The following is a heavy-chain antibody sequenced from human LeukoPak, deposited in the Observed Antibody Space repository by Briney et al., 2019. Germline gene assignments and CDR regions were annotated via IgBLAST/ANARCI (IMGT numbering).Heavy chain of an antibody. CDR3: ARGPASGSDFAWFDP. Sequence: KPSETLSLTCAVYGGSLSNYYWSWIRQPPGKGLEWIGEINHSGSTKFNPSLKSRVTILVDMSRSQFSLQLNSVTAADTAVYYCARGPASGSDFAWFDPWGPGTLVTVSS. J-gene: IGHJ5*02. CDR2: INHSGST. V-gene: IGHV4-34*01. D-gene: IGHD3-10*01. CDR1: GGSLSNYY.